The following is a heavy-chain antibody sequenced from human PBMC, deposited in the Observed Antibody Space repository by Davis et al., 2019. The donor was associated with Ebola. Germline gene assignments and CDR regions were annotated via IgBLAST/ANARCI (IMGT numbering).Heavy chain of an antibody. CDR3: ARRRRGGYDFWSGYLTAFDY. CDR1: GGSISSYY. V-gene: IGHV4-59*01. D-gene: IGHD3-3*01. Sequence: GSLRLSCTVSGGSISSYYWSWIRQPPGKGLEWIGYIYYSGSTNYNPSLKSRVTISVDTSKNQFSLKLSSVTAADTAVYYCARRRRGGYDFWSGYLTAFDYWGQGTLVTVSS. CDR2: IYYSGST. J-gene: IGHJ4*02.